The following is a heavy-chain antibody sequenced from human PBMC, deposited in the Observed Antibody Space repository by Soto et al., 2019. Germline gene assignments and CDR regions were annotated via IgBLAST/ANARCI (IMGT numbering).Heavy chain of an antibody. CDR2: LYNDGRT. CDR1: GFSVSDNS. J-gene: IGHJ6*02. V-gene: IGHV3-53*01. Sequence: EVQLVESGGGVIQPGGSLRLSCAVSGFSVSDNSMSWVRQAPGKGLEWVSVLYNDGRTYYGDSVEGRFTISRDNSDNTLFLQMSSLRVEDTAVYYCVRARLYDASGXYYYFYGMDVWGQGTTVTVSS. D-gene: IGHD3-16*01. CDR3: VRARLYDASGXYYYFYGMDV.